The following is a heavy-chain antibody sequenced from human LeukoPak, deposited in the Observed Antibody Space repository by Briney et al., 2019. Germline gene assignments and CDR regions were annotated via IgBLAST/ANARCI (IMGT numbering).Heavy chain of an antibody. D-gene: IGHD3-22*01. Sequence: GRSLRLSCAASGFTFSSYGMHWVRQAPGKGLEWVAVISYDGSNKYYADSVKGRFTISRDNSKNTLYLQMNSLRADDTAVYYCAKRSGDYDSSGYFIDYWGQGTLVTVSS. CDR3: AKRSGDYDSSGYFIDY. J-gene: IGHJ4*02. V-gene: IGHV3-30*18. CDR2: ISYDGSNK. CDR1: GFTFSSYG.